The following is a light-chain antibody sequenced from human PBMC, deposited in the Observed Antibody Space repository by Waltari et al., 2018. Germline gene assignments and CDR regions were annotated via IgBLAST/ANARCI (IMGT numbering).Light chain of an antibody. CDR3: QPRRNCPLT. CDR2: VTS. V-gene: IGKV3-11*01. J-gene: IGKJ4*01. CDR1: QSVDLY. Sequence: EIVLTQSPATLSVSPGERAPLSCRARQSVDLYLAWYQQRPGQAPRLLIYVTSTRATDIPARFSGSGSATDFSLTISSLEPEAFAVYYCQPRRNCPLTFGGGTKVEIK.